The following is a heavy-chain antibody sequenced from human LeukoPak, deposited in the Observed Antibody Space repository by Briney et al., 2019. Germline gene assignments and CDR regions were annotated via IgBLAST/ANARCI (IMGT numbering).Heavy chain of an antibody. CDR3: ARAPERTADAFDI. D-gene: IGHD1-14*01. CDR2: ISSSSSTI. CDR1: GFTFSSYS. J-gene: IGHJ3*02. Sequence: PGGSLRLSCAASGFTFSSYSMNWVRQAPGKGLEWVSYISSSSSTIYYADSVKGRFTISRDNAKNSLYLQMNSLRAEDTAVYYCARAPERTADAFDIWGQGTMVTVSS. V-gene: IGHV3-48*04.